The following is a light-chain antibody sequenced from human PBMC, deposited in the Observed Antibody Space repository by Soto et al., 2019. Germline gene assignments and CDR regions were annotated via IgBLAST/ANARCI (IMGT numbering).Light chain of an antibody. J-gene: IGKJ2*01. CDR1: QSVSSSY. V-gene: IGKV3-20*01. CDR2: GAS. Sequence: EIVLTQSPGTLSLSPGERATLSCRASQSVSSSYLAWYQQIPGQAPRLLIYGASSRATGIPDRFSGSGSGTEFTLAISRLGPEDFAVYFCQQYGSSPLFGQGTKLEIK. CDR3: QQYGSSPL.